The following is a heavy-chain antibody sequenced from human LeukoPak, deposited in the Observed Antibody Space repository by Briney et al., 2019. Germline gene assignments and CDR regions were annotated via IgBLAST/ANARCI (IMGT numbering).Heavy chain of an antibody. J-gene: IGHJ4*02. CDR1: GGSVGSGPHY. V-gene: IGHV4-61*01. Sequence: SETLSLICTVSGGSVGSGPHYWSWIRQPPGKGLEWIAYIHYSGSTKYNPSLKSRLTISLDTSKNQFSLHLTSVTAADTAVYFCARTWDYWGQGTLVTVSS. CDR3: ARTWDY. CDR2: IHYSGST.